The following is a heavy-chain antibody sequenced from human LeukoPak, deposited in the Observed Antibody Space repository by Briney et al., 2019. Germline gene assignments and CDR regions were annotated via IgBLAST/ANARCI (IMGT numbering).Heavy chain of an antibody. CDR1: GFTFSNYW. D-gene: IGHD5-18*01. V-gene: IGHV3-74*01. CDR3: ARDLAYSRLDY. Sequence: GGSLRLSCAASGFTFSNYWMHWVRRAPGKGPVWVSRININGSTTVYADSVKGRFTISRDNAENSLYLQMNSLRVEDTAFYYCARDLAYSRLDYWGQGMLVTVSS. J-gene: IGHJ4*02. CDR2: ININGSTT.